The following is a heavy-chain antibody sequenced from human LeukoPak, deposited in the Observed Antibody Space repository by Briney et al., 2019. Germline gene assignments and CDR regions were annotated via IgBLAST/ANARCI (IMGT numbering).Heavy chain of an antibody. V-gene: IGHV1-2*02. CDR2: INPNSGGT. Sequence: ASVKVSCKASGYTLTGYYMHWVRQAPGQGLEWMGWINPNSGGTNYAQKFQGRVTMTRDTSIGTAYMELSRLRSDDTAVYYCARDAPYYELEGPQGSYWYFDLWGRGTLVTVSS. J-gene: IGHJ2*01. CDR1: GYTLTGYY. CDR3: ARDAPYYELEGPQGSYWYFDL. D-gene: IGHD2/OR15-2a*01.